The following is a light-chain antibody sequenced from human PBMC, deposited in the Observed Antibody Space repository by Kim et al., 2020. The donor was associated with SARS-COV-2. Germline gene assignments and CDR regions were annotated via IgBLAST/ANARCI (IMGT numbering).Light chain of an antibody. Sequence: DIQMTQSPSTLSASVGDRVTITCRASQTISSWLAWYQHKPGKAPKLLIYAASSLESGVPSRFGGSGSGTEFTLTISSLQSDDFATYYCQQYETYPYTFGQGTKLEI. CDR1: QTISSW. CDR2: AAS. J-gene: IGKJ2*01. V-gene: IGKV1-5*01. CDR3: QQYETYPYT.